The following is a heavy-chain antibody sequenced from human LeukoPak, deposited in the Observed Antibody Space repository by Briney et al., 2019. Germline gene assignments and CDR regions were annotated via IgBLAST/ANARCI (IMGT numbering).Heavy chain of an antibody. CDR2: IKQDGSEK. V-gene: IGHV3-7*01. D-gene: IGHD2-2*01. J-gene: IGHJ4*02. CDR1: GFTLSGYY. Sequence: GGSLILSCAASGFTLSGYYMTWVRQAPGKGLEWVAHIKQDGSEKYYVDSVEGRFAISRDNTKNSLYLQMNSLRAEDTALYYCARVSMEGASTVVIPVALDYWGQGTLVTVSA. CDR3: ARVSMEGASTVVIPVALDY.